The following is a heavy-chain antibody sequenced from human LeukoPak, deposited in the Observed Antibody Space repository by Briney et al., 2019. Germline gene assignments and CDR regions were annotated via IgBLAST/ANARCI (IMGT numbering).Heavy chain of an antibody. D-gene: IGHD2-2*01. CDR1: GGSFSGYY. Sequence: SETLSLTCAVYGGSFSGYYWSWIRQPPGKGLEWIGEINHSGSTNYNPSLKSRVTISVDTSKNQFSLKLSSVTAADTAVYYCARVVPAAMFVWGQGTLVTVSS. CDR3: ARVVPAAMFV. CDR2: INHSGST. J-gene: IGHJ4*02. V-gene: IGHV4-34*01.